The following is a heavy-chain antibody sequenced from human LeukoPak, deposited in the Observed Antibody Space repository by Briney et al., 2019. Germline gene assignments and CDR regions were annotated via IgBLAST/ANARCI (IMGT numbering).Heavy chain of an antibody. CDR2: IYYTGDS. CDR1: GASIFGSY. Sequence: ETLSLTCTVSGASIFGSYWSWIRQPPGKGLEWIGYIYYTGDSNYNPSLKSRVTISVDTSKNQFSLKLTSVTAADTAMYYCAGFGCGGDCYSAFDSWGQGTLVTVSS. V-gene: IGHV4-59*01. D-gene: IGHD2-21*02. CDR3: AGFGCGGDCYSAFDS. J-gene: IGHJ4*02.